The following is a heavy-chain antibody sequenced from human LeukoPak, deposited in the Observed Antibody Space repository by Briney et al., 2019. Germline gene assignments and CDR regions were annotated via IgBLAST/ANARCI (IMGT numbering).Heavy chain of an antibody. CDR2: ISWNSGSI. J-gene: IGHJ4*02. CDR3: ARGGQWLDDLPFDY. CDR1: GFTFDDYA. Sequence: PGRSLRLSCAASGFTFDDYAMHWVRQAPGKGLEWVSGISWNSGSIGYADSVKGRFTISRDNSKNTLYLQMNSLRAEDTAVYYCARGGQWLDDLPFDYWGQGTLVTVSS. D-gene: IGHD6-19*01. V-gene: IGHV3-9*01.